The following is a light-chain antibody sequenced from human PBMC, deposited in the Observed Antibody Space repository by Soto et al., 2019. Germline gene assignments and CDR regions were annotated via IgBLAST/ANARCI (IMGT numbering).Light chain of an antibody. V-gene: IGKV3-15*01. CDR2: GAS. CDR3: QQYNNWPGKT. CDR1: QSVSSN. Sequence: EIVMTQSPATLSVSPGERATLSCRASQSVSSNLAWYQQKPGQAPRLLIYGASTRATGIPARFSGSGSGTEFTLTISSLQSEDFAVYYCQQYNNWPGKTVGQGTKVDIK. J-gene: IGKJ1*01.